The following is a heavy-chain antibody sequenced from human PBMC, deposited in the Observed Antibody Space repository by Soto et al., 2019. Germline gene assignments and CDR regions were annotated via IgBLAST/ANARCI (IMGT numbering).Heavy chain of an antibody. D-gene: IGHD5-18*01. V-gene: IGHV3-11*05. J-gene: IGHJ4*02. CDR1: GFTFSDYY. Sequence: PGGSLRLSCAASGFTFSDYYMSWIRQAPGKGLEWVSYISSSSSYTNYADSVKGRFTISRDNAKNSLYLQMNSLRAEDTAVYYCARAGDTAMAHAKNFDYWGQGTLVTVPQ. CDR3: ARAGDTAMAHAKNFDY. CDR2: ISSSSSYT.